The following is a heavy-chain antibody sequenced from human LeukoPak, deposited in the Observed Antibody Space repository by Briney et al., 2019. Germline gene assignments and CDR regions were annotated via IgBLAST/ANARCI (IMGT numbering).Heavy chain of an antibody. V-gene: IGHV3-30*03. J-gene: IGHJ4*02. CDR2: TSYDESNK. D-gene: IGHD3-10*01. CDR3: ARDWGVDS. Sequence: PGGSLRLSCAASGFTFSIYTMVWVRQPPGKGLEWVAVTSYDESNKYYVDSVKGRFTISRDNSNNILYLQMNSLRPEDTAVYYCARDWGVDSWGQGTLVTVSS. CDR1: GFTFSIYT.